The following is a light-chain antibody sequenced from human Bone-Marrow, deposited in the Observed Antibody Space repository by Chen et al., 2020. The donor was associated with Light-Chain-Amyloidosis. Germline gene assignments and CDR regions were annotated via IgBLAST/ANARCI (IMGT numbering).Light chain of an antibody. CDR3: QVWDRSSDRPV. Sequence: SYVLTQPSSVSVAPGQTATIACGGNNIGSTSVHWYQQTPGQAPLLVVYDDSDRPSGIPERLSGSNSGNTATRTSSMVEAGDEADYYCQVWDRSSDRPVFGGGTKLTVL. CDR2: DDS. J-gene: IGLJ3*02. V-gene: IGLV3-21*02. CDR1: NIGSTS.